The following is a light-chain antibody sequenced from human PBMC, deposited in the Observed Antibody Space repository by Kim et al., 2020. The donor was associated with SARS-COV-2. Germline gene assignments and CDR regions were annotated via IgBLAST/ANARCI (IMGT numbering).Light chain of an antibody. CDR2: RNN. CDR3: SAWDKSLSAVV. CDR1: TNDVAFQG. J-gene: IGLJ2*01. V-gene: IGLV10-54*04. Sequence: PTPTLTCPRNTNDVAFQGPACLQHHPAHPPKLLSYRNNNRPSGISERFSASRSGDIASLTITGLQPEDEADYYCSAWDKSLSAVVFGGGTQLTVL.